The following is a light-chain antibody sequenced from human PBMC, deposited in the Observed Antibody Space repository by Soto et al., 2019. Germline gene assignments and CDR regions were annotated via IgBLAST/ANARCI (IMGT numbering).Light chain of an antibody. CDR2: WGS. Sequence: DIVMTQSPLSLPVTPGEPASISCRSSQSLLHSNGYNYLDWYLQKPGQSPQLLIYWGSNRASGVPDRFSGSGSGSDFTLKISRVEAEDVGVYCCMQALQTPWTFGQGTKVDIK. CDR3: MQALQTPWT. J-gene: IGKJ1*01. V-gene: IGKV2-28*01. CDR1: QSLLHSNGYNY.